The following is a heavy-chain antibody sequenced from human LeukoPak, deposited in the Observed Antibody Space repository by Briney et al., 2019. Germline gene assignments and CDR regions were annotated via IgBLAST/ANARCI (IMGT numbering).Heavy chain of an antibody. D-gene: IGHD3-3*01. Sequence: GGSLRLSCAASGITVSSNYMTWVRQAPGKGLEWVSAISGNGGDTFYADSVKGRFTNSRDNSKNTLYLQMSSLRAEDTAVYYCAHHGGGTIRLGAFDIWGQGTMVTVSS. J-gene: IGHJ3*02. CDR1: GITVSSNY. V-gene: IGHV3-23*01. CDR2: ISGNGGDT. CDR3: AHHGGGTIRLGAFDI.